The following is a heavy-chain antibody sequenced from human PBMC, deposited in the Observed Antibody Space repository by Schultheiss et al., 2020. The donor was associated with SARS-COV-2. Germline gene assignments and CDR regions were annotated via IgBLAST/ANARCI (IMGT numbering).Heavy chain of an antibody. CDR1: GYTFRTYR. CDR2: ISPYNGNT. CDR3: ARDKSSGWSLTFFDY. D-gene: IGHD6-19*01. Sequence: ASVKVSCKASGYTFRTYRITWVRQAPGQGLEWVGSISPYNGNTKYAQKFQGTVTMTTDTSAGTAYMEVTSLRSDDTAVYYCARDKSSGWSLTFFDYWGQGTLVTVSS. V-gene: IGHV1-18*04. J-gene: IGHJ4*02.